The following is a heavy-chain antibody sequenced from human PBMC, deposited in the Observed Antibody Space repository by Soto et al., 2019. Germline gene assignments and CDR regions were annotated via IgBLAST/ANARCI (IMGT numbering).Heavy chain of an antibody. Sequence: QVQLVQSGAEVKKPGASVKVSCKASGYTFTGYYMHWVRQAPGQGLEWMGWINPNSGGTNYAQKFQGWVTMTRETSISTADMELSRLRSDDTAVYYCSRGKMEQLRYYNYYMDGWGKGTTVTVSS. V-gene: IGHV1-2*04. CDR2: INPNSGGT. D-gene: IGHD6-13*01. CDR1: GYTFTGYY. J-gene: IGHJ6*03. CDR3: SRGKMEQLRYYNYYMDG.